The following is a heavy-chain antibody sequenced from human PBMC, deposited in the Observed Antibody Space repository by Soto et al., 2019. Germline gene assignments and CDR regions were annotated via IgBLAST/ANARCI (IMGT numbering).Heavy chain of an antibody. Sequence: EVQLVESGGGLVKPGWSLRLSCAASGFTFSSYGMNWVRQAPGKGLEWVSSITSNSDYIYYAASVKGRFTISRDNAKNSLYLQMNSLRADDAAVYYCARVDGYSYPNDYWGQGTLVTVSS. J-gene: IGHJ4*02. CDR1: GFTFSSYG. V-gene: IGHV3-21*01. CDR2: ITSNSDYI. D-gene: IGHD2-2*03. CDR3: ARVDGYSYPNDY.